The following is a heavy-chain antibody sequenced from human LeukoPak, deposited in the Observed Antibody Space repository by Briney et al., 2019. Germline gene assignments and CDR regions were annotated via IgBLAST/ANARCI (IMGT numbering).Heavy chain of an antibody. CDR1: GFTFINYW. V-gene: IGHV3-74*01. CDR3: AKDMAYYDSSGYYLLDY. D-gene: IGHD3-22*01. Sequence: GGSLRLSCTASGFTFINYWIHWVRQPPGKGLVWVSRNNDGGGTIYADSVKGRFTISRDNSKNTLYLQMNSLRAEDTAVYYCAKDMAYYDSSGYYLLDYWGQGTLVTVSS. CDR2: NNDGGGT. J-gene: IGHJ4*02.